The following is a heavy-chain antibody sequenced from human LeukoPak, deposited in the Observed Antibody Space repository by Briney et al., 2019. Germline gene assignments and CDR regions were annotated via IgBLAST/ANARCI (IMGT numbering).Heavy chain of an antibody. D-gene: IGHD3-22*01. Sequence: GGSLRLSCAASGFTFDDYGMSWVRQAPGKGLEWVSGINWNGGSTGYADSVKGRFTISRDNAKNSLHLQMSSLRAEDTALYYCARRYYYERSGYFFDYWGQGTVVTVSS. CDR1: GFTFDDYG. CDR2: INWNGGST. J-gene: IGHJ4*02. V-gene: IGHV3-20*04. CDR3: ARRYYYERSGYFFDY.